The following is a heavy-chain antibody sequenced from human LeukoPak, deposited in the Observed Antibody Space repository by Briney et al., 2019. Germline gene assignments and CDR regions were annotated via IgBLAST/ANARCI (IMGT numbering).Heavy chain of an antibody. V-gene: IGHV1-2*02. CDR2: IHPNSGDT. J-gene: IGHJ5*02. Sequence: GASVKVSCKASGYTFTDHHMHWVRRAPGQGLEWMGWIHPNSGDTNYTQKFQGRVTMTRDTSISTAYMELSRLRSDDTAVYYCARGTFDPWGQGTLVTVSS. CDR3: ARGTFDP. CDR1: GYTFTDHH.